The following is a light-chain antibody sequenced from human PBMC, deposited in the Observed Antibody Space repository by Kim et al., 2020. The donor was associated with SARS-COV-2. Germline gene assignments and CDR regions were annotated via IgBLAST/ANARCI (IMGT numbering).Light chain of an antibody. J-gene: IGKJ4*01. CDR2: GAS. V-gene: IGKV3-15*01. CDR3: QQYNNWPLT. Sequence: VSQGERVTRSGRASQSVSSNLAWYQQKPGQAPRLLIFGASTRATGIPARFSGSGSGTEFTLTVSSLQSEDFAVYSCQQYNNWPLTFGGGTKVDIK. CDR1: QSVSSN.